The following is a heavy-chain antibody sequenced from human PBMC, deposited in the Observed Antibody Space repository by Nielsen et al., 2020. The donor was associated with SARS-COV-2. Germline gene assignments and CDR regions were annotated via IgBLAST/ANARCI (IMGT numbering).Heavy chain of an antibody. Sequence: SETLSLTCTVSGGSISSYYWSWIRQPPGKGLEWIGYIYYSGSTNYNPSLKSRVTISVDTSKNQFSLKLSSVTAADTAVYYCARDAYGDYTLGYWGQGTRVTVS. CDR3: ARDAYGDYTLGY. V-gene: IGHV4-59*01. CDR2: IYYSGST. CDR1: GGSISSYY. D-gene: IGHD4-17*01. J-gene: IGHJ4*02.